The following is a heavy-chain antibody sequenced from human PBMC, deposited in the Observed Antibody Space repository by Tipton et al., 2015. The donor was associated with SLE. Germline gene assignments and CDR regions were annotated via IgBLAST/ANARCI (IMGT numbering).Heavy chain of an antibody. Sequence: TLSLTCAVYGGSFSGYYWSWIRQPPGKGLEWIGEINHSGSTNYNPSLKSRVTISVDTSKNQFSLKLSSVTAADTAVYYCARGGWGGGDPHWFDPWGQGTLVTVSP. J-gene: IGHJ5*02. V-gene: IGHV4-34*01. CDR3: ARGGWGGGDPHWFDP. CDR2: INHSGST. D-gene: IGHD7-27*01. CDR1: GGSFSGYY.